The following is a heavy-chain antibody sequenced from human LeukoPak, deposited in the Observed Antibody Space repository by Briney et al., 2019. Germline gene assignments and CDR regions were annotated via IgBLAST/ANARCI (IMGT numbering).Heavy chain of an antibody. D-gene: IGHD6-6*01. CDR3: ARVREIAARHPFDY. J-gene: IGHJ4*02. V-gene: IGHV1-2*02. Sequence: ASVKVSCKASGYTFTGYYMHWVRQAPGQGLECMGCINPNSGGTNYAQKFQGRVTMTRDTSISTAYMELSRLSSDDTAVYYCARVREIAARHPFDYWGQGTLVTVSS. CDR2: INPNSGGT. CDR1: GYTFTGYY.